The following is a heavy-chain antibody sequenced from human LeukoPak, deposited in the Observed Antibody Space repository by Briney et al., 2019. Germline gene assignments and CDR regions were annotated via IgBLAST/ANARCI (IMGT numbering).Heavy chain of an antibody. V-gene: IGHV4-61*02. CDR2: IYTSGST. CDR3: AALTGYQYFDY. CDR1: GDSISTGNYY. J-gene: IGHJ4*02. D-gene: IGHD3-9*01. Sequence: SETLSLTCTVSGDSISTGNYYWSWIRQPAGKGLEWIGRIYTSGSTHYNPSLKSRVTISVDTSKNQFSLKLSPVTAADTAVYYCAALTGYQYFDYWGQGTLVTVSS.